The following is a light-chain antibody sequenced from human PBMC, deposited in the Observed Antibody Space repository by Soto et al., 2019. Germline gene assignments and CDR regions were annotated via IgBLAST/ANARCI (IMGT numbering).Light chain of an antibody. CDR2: DVS. V-gene: IGKV3-11*01. CDR1: QNISSY. J-gene: IGKJ1*01. Sequence: IGVTQSATTLSLSPGKRATLSCRAIQNISSYLIWYQQKPGQAPRLLIYDVSNRATGIPARFSGSESGTDFTLTISSLEPEDFAVSSCKQGSKAPRTFGQGTK. CDR3: KQGSKAPRT.